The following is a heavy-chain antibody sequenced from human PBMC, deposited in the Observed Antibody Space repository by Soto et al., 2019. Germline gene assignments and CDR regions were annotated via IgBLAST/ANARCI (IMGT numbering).Heavy chain of an antibody. CDR1: GYSFTSYW. D-gene: IGHD1-26*01. CDR2: IYPGDSDT. CDR3: ARGGSLYYYYYGMDV. J-gene: IGHJ6*02. Sequence: PGESLKISCKGSGYSFTSYWIGWVRQMPGKGLEWMGIIYPGDSDTRYSPSFQGQVTISADKSISTAYLQWSSLKASDTAMYYCARGGSLYYYYYGMDVWGQGTTVTVSS. V-gene: IGHV5-51*01.